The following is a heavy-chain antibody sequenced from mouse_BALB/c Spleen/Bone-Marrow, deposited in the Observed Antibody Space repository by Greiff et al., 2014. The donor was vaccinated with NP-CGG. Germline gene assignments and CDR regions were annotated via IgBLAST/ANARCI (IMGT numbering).Heavy chain of an antibody. CDR3: ARSRGQLGLPFDY. Sequence: VQLQQPGPDLVKPSQSLSLTCTVTGYSITSGYSWHWIRQFPGNKLEWMGYIHYSGSTNYNPSLKSRISITRDTSKNQFFLQLNSVTTEDTATYYCARSRGQLGLPFDYWGQGTTLTVSS. CDR2: IHYSGST. V-gene: IGHV3-1*02. J-gene: IGHJ2*01. CDR1: GYSITSGYS. D-gene: IGHD3-2*01.